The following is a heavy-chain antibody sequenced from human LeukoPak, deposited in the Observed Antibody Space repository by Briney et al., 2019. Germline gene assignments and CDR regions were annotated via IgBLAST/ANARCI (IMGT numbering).Heavy chain of an antibody. CDR3: ARDALNYGHLSPFDS. V-gene: IGHV1-2*02. CDR1: GYTFTSYD. CDR2: INPNSGVT. D-gene: IGHD3-10*01. Sequence: ASVKVSCKASGYTFTSYDINWVRQATGQGLEWMGWINPNSGVTKYAQKFQGRVTMTRDTSISTVYMEVSRLRSDDTAVYYCARDALNYGHLSPFDSWGQGTLVTVSS. J-gene: IGHJ4*02.